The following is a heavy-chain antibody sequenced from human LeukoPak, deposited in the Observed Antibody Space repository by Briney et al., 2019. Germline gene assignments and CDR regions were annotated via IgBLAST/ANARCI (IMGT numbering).Heavy chain of an antibody. D-gene: IGHD3-22*01. Sequence: ASVKVSCKASGYTFTSYPIHWERQGPGRRLEWMGWINVGNSDTKYSQKFQGRVTITADESTSTAYMELSSLRSEDTAVYYCARWGYYYDSSGYYDRDYWGQGTLVTVSS. V-gene: IGHV1-3*01. CDR2: INVGNSDT. J-gene: IGHJ4*02. CDR1: GYTFTSYP. CDR3: ARWGYYYDSSGYYDRDY.